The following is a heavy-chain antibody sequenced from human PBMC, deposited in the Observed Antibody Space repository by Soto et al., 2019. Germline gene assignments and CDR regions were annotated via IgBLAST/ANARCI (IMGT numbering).Heavy chain of an antibody. J-gene: IGHJ4*02. V-gene: IGHV3-33*01. CDR2: IWYDGSNK. CDR1: GFTFSSYG. Sequence: QVQLVESGGGVVQPGRSLRLSCAASGFTFSSYGMHWVRQAPGKGLEWVAVIWYDGSNKYYADSVKGRFTISRDKSKNTLYLQMNSLRAEDTAVYYCARGYRPELILSPGGPWGQGTLVTVSS. CDR3: ARGYRPELILSPGGP. D-gene: IGHD2-15*01.